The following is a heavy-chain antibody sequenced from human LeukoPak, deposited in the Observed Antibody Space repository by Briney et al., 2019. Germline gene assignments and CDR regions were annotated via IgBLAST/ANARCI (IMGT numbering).Heavy chain of an antibody. V-gene: IGHV3-66*01. J-gene: IGHJ2*01. D-gene: IGHD1-7*01. CDR1: GLTVSGNY. CDR3: ARKSPGTTKWCFDL. Sequence: GGSLRLSGEAPGLTVSGNYMSWVRQAPGKRLKWVSLIYGGGTTYYADSVKGRFTISRDNSKNTLYLQMNSLRADDTAVYYCARKSPGTTKWCFDLWGRGTLVTVSS. CDR2: IYGGGTT.